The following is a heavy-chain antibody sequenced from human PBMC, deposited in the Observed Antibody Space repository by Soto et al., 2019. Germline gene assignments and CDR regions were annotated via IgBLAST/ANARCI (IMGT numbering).Heavy chain of an antibody. CDR2: INADNGNT. Sequence: ASVKVCCEASRYAFASYAMHWVRHAPGQRLEWMGWINADNGNTKYSQKLQGRVTMTRDTSTSTAYMELRSLRSDDTAVYYCARKRVELWWFDPWAQGTLVTVSS. D-gene: IGHD1-7*01. J-gene: IGHJ5*02. V-gene: IGHV1-3*01. CDR1: RYAFASYA. CDR3: ARKRVELWWFDP.